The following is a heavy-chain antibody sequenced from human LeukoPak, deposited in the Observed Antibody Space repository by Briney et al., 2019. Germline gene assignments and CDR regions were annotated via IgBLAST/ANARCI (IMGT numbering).Heavy chain of an antibody. CDR2: ISYDGSNK. V-gene: IGHV3-30*03. J-gene: IGHJ6*02. CDR3: VAADHYYYYGMDV. CDR1: GFTFSSYG. Sequence: PGGSLRLSCAASGFTFSSYGMHWVRQAPGKGLEWVAVISYDGSNKYYADSVKGRFTISRDNSKNTLYLQMNSLRAEDTAVYYGVAADHYYYYGMDVWGQGTTVTVSS. D-gene: IGHD2-2*01.